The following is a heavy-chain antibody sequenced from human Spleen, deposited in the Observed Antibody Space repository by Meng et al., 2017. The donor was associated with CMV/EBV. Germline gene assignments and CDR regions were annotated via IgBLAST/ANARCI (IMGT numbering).Heavy chain of an antibody. CDR2: INHTGNT. Sequence: GSLRLSCGVYGGAATNHYWVWIRQSPGKGLEWIGEINHTGNTNYNPSLASRVTISVDTSKSQFSLNLNSVTAADTAVYYCARAQPNIVAVPASEGRRGNGLDVWGQGTTVTVSS. J-gene: IGHJ6*02. CDR3: ARAQPNIVAVPASEGRRGNGLDV. V-gene: IGHV4-34*01. CDR1: GGAATNHY. D-gene: IGHD2-21*01.